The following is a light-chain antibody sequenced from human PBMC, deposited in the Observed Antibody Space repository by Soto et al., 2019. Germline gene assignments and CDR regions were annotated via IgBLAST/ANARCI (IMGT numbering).Light chain of an antibody. CDR3: QSYDSSLSGYVI. V-gene: IGLV1-40*01. J-gene: IGLJ2*01. Sequence: QSVLTQPPSVSGAPGQRVTISCTGSSSNIGAGYDVHWYQQLPGTAPKLLIYGNNNRPSGVPDRFSGSKSGTSASLAITGLQAEDEADYYCQSYDSSLSGYVIFSGGTQLTVL. CDR2: GNN. CDR1: SSNIGAGYD.